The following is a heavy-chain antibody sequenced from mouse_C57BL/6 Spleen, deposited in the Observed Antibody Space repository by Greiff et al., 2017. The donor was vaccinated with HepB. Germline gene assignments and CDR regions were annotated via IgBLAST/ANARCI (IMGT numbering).Heavy chain of an antibody. J-gene: IGHJ4*01. CDR3: ARSPPYYYGSSGAMDY. CDR2: ISYSGST. CDR1: GYSITSDY. D-gene: IGHD1-1*01. V-gene: IGHV3-8*01. Sequence: EVKLLESGPGLAKPSQTLSLTCSVTGYSITSDYWNWIRKFPGNKLEYMGYISYSGSTYYNPSLKSRISITRDTSKNQYYLQLNSVTTEDTATYYCARSPPYYYGSSGAMDYWGQGTSVTVSS.